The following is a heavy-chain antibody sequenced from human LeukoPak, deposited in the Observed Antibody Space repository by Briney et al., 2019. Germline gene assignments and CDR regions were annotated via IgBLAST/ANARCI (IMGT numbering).Heavy chain of an antibody. D-gene: IGHD3-10*01. J-gene: IGHJ3*02. CDR3: ARDRAPGSGSYDAFDI. Sequence: PGGSLRRSCAASGFTFSSYSMNWVRQAPGKGLEWVSSISSSSSYIYYADSVKGRFTISRDNAKNSLYLQMNSLRAEDAAVYYCARDRAPGSGSYDAFDIWGQGTMVTVSS. CDR1: GFTFSSYS. V-gene: IGHV3-21*01. CDR2: ISSSSSYI.